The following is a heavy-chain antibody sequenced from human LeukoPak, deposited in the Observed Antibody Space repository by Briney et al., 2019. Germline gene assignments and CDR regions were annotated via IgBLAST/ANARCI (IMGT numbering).Heavy chain of an antibody. V-gene: IGHV3-30*18. CDR2: ISYDGSNK. CDR3: AKDGGDCSGGSCYSLYYYYYMDV. CDR1: GFTFSSYA. D-gene: IGHD2-15*01. Sequence: GGSLRLSCAASGFTFSSYAMSWVRQAPGKGLEWVAVISYDGSNKYYADSVKGRFTISRDNSKNTLYLQMNSLRAEDTAVYYCAKDGGDCSGGSCYSLYYYYYMDVWGKGTTVTVSS. J-gene: IGHJ6*03.